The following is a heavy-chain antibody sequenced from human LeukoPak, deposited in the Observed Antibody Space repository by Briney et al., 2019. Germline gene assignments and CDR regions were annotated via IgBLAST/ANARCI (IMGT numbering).Heavy chain of an antibody. J-gene: IGHJ6*02. D-gene: IGHD3-22*01. Sequence: ASVKVSCKASGGTFSSYAISWVRQAPGQGLEWMGWISAYNGNTNYAQKLQGRVTMTTDTSTSTAYMELRSLRSDDTAVYYCARGNYYDSSGYYTPPDYYYYYGMDVWGQGTTVTVSS. CDR1: GGTFSSYA. V-gene: IGHV1-18*01. CDR3: ARGNYYDSSGYYTPPDYYYYYGMDV. CDR2: ISAYNGNT.